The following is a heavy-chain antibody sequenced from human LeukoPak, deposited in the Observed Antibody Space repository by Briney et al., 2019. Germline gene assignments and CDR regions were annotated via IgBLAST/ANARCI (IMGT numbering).Heavy chain of an antibody. CDR2: IKQDGSEK. Sequence: GGSLRLSCAASGFTFSSYWMSRVRQAPGKGLEWVANIKQDGSEKYYVDSVKGRFTISRDNAKNSLYLQMNSLRAEDTAVYYCARGGYGDLLDYWGQGTLVTVSS. CDR3: ARGGYGDLLDY. CDR1: GFTFSSYW. J-gene: IGHJ4*02. V-gene: IGHV3-7*01. D-gene: IGHD4-17*01.